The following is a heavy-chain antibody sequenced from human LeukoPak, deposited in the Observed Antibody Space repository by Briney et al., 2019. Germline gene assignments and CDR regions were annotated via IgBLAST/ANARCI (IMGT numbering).Heavy chain of an antibody. CDR1: GGSISSGGYY. Sequence: PSETLSLTCTVSGGSISSGGYYWSWIRQPPGKGLEWIGYIYYSGSTYYNPSLKSRVTISVDTSKNQFSLKLSSVTAADTAVYYCARARYYDSSGYSIEVFDYWGQGTLVTVSS. J-gene: IGHJ4*02. CDR3: ARARYYDSSGYSIEVFDY. V-gene: IGHV4-30-4*01. D-gene: IGHD3-22*01. CDR2: IYYSGST.